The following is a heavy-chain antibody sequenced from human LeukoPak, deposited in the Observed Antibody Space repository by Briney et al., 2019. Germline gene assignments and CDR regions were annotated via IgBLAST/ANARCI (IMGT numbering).Heavy chain of an antibody. Sequence: GGSLRLSCAASGFTFSNYAMHWVRQAPGKGLEWVAVISYDGGNKYYADSVKGRYTISRDNSDNTLYLQMNSLTPEDTAVYYRAKEGVTYYYHGMDVWGQGTTVIVSS. CDR3: AKEGVTYYYHGMDV. D-gene: IGHD4-23*01. J-gene: IGHJ6*02. CDR2: ISYDGGNK. CDR1: GFTFSNYA. V-gene: IGHV3-30*18.